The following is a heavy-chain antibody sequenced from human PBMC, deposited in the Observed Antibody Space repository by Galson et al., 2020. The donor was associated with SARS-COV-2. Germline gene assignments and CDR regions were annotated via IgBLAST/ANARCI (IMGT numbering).Heavy chain of an antibody. Sequence: ETSETLSLTCTVSGGSISSYYWSWIRQPPGKGLEWIGYIYYSGSTNYNPSLKSRVTISVDTSKNQFSLKLSSVTAADTAVYYCATVVVDHPYYGMDVWGQGTMVTVSS. CDR2: IYYSGST. V-gene: IGHV4-59*01. CDR1: GGSISSYY. D-gene: IGHD2-2*01. J-gene: IGHJ6*02. CDR3: ATVVVDHPYYGMDV.